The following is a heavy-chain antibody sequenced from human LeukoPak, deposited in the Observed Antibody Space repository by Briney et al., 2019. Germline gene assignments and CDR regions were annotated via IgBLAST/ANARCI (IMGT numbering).Heavy chain of an antibody. CDR3: VRAGWELDY. D-gene: IGHD1-26*01. V-gene: IGHV3-7*01. CDR1: GFTFAYYW. J-gene: IGHJ4*02. Sequence: GGSLRLSCAASGFTFAYYWMAWVRQAPGRGLEWVASIKEDGTRKYYVDSVKGRFTISKDGAKNALFLQMDSLRVEDTAIYYCVRAGWELDYWGQGTLVTVSS. CDR2: IKEDGTRK.